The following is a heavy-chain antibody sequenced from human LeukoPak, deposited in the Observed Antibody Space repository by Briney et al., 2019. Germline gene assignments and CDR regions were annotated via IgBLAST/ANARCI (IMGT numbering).Heavy chain of an antibody. J-gene: IGHJ5*02. CDR2: ISSSSSYI. Sequence: GGSLRLSCAASGFTFSSYSMNWVRQAPGKGLEWVSTISSSSSYIYYADSVKGRFTISRDNAKNSLYLRMNSLRAEDTAVYYCARDSGCSGGSCYGDALNWSDPWGQGTLVTVSS. D-gene: IGHD2-15*01. CDR3: ARDSGCSGGSCYGDALNWSDP. V-gene: IGHV3-21*01. CDR1: GFTFSSYS.